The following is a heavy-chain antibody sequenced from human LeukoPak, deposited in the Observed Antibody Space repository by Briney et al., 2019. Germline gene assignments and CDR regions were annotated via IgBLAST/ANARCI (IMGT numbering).Heavy chain of an antibody. CDR1: GFIFSSYA. CDR2: VSGSGGST. J-gene: IGHJ4*02. Sequence: GGSLSLSCAASGFIFSSYAMSWVRQAPGKGLEWVSAVSGSGGSTYYAVSVKGRFTISRDNTKNTLYLQMNSLRAEDTAVYYCARWSLDYWGQGTLVTVSS. V-gene: IGHV3-23*01. D-gene: IGHD2-8*01. CDR3: ARWSLDY.